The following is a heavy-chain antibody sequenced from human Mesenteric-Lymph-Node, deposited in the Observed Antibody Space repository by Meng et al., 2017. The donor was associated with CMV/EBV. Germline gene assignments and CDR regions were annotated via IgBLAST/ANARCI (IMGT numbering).Heavy chain of an antibody. V-gene: IGHV3-23*01. CDR3: AGESGVPNGMDV. D-gene: IGHD2-2*01. CDR2: ISTTGGTT. J-gene: IGHJ6*02. CDR1: GFTFRNYA. Sequence: GESLKISCAASGFTFRNYAMNWVRQAPGKGLEWVSAISTTGGTTFYADSVEGRFTISRDNSKSTMYLQVNSLRAEDTAVYYCAGESGVPNGMDVWGQGTTVTVSS.